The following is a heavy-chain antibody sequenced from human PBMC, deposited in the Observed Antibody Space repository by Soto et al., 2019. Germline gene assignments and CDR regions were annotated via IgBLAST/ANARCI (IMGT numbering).Heavy chain of an antibody. Sequence: ASETLSLTCTVSGGSISSYYWSWIRQPPGKGLEWIGYIYYSGSTNYNPSLKSRVTISVDTSKNQFSLKLSSVTAADTAVYYCARYGVKGYYYGMDVWGQGTTVTVSS. CDR2: IYYSGST. CDR1: GGSISSYY. J-gene: IGHJ6*02. CDR3: ARYGVKGYYYGMDV. V-gene: IGHV4-59*01. D-gene: IGHD3-10*01.